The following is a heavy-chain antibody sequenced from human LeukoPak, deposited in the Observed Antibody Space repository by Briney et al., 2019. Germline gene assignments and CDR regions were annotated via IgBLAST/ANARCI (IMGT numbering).Heavy chain of an antibody. CDR2: INHHGST. CDR3: ARVPGVGYSSGWYRFDP. V-gene: IGHV4-39*07. Sequence: PSETLSLTCTVSGGSISSSSYYWGWIRQPPGKGLEWIAEINHHGSTSHNPSLKSRVTISVDTSKNQFSLKLNSVTAADTAVYYCARVPGVGYSSGWYRFDPWGQGTLVTVSS. D-gene: IGHD6-19*01. J-gene: IGHJ5*02. CDR1: GGSISSSSYY.